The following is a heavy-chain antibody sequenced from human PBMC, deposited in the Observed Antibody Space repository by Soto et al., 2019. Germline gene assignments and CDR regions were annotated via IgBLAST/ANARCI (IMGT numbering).Heavy chain of an antibody. CDR3: ARLSRPNYYDTSGFFKDNWFDP. CDR1: GGTFNSYD. D-gene: IGHD3-22*01. J-gene: IGHJ5*02. CDR2: IIPIVETP. V-gene: IGHV1-69*01. Sequence: QVQLVQSGAEVKKPGSSMKVSCKASGGTFNSYDINWVRQAPGQGLEWMGGIIPIVETPKYAQKFQGRVTITADGSTNTVYMELSSLRSEDTAMYYCARLSRPNYYDTSGFFKDNWFDPWGQGTLVTVSS.